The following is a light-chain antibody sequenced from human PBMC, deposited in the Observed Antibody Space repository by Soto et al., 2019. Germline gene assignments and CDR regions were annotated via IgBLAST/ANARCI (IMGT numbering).Light chain of an antibody. J-gene: IGLJ3*02. Sequence: QSVLTQPASVSGSPGQSITISCTGTTSDVGGYNYVSWFQQHPGKVPKLMIYEVSHRPSGVSNRFSGSKSGNTASLTISGLQAEDEADYYCSSFTNAYTWVFGGGTQLTVL. CDR2: EVS. CDR3: SSFTNAYTWV. V-gene: IGLV2-14*01. CDR1: TSDVGGYNY.